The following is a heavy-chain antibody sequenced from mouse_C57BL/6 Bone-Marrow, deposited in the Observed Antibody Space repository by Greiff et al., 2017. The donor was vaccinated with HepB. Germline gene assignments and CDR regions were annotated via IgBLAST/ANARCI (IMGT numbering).Heavy chain of an antibody. D-gene: IGHD2-2*01. V-gene: IGHV6-6*01. CDR2: IRNKANNHAT. CDR1: GFTFSDAW. J-gene: IGHJ4*01. CDR3: TGLPLYYYAMDY. Sequence: EVQVVESGGGLVQPGGSMKLSCAASGFTFSDAWMDWVRQSPEKGLEWVAEIRNKANNHATYYAESVKGRFTISRDDSKSSVYLQMNSLRAEDTGIYYCTGLPLYYYAMDYWGQGTSVTVSS.